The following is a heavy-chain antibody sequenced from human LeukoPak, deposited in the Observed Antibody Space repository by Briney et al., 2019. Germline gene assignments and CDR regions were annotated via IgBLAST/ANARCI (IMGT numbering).Heavy chain of an antibody. CDR1: GFSFSSSW. J-gene: IGHJ3*02. V-gene: IGHV3-7*01. CDR2: IKQDGSEK. Sequence: GGSLRLSCAASGFSFSSSWMIWVRQAPGKGLEWVATIKQDGSEKFYLDSVRGRFTISRDNAKNSLYLQMNSLRAEDTAVYFCAREDNENSFDIWGQGTMVTVSS. CDR3: AREDNENSFDI. D-gene: IGHD2/OR15-2a*01.